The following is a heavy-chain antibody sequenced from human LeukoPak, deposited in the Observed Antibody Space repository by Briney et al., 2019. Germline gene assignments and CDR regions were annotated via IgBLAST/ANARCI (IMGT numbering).Heavy chain of an antibody. Sequence: GGSLRLSCAASGFTFSCYAMSWVRQAPGKGLEWVSAISGSGGSTYYADSVKGRFTISRDNSKNTLYLQMNSLRAEDTAVYYCAKVARSKTTVTTYFDYWGQGTLVTVSS. V-gene: IGHV3-23*01. CDR2: ISGSGGST. CDR1: GFTFSCYA. CDR3: AKVARSKTTVTTYFDY. J-gene: IGHJ4*02. D-gene: IGHD4-11*01.